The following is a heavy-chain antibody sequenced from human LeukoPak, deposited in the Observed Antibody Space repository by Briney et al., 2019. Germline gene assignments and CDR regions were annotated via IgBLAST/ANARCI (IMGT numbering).Heavy chain of an antibody. V-gene: IGHV3-30-3*01. CDR3: ARVGVDILTGYFSY. D-gene: IGHD3-9*01. CDR1: GFTFSSYA. J-gene: IGHJ4*02. CDR2: ISYDGSNK. Sequence: GRSLRLSCAASGFTFSSYAMHWVRQAPGKGLEWVAVISYDGSNKCYADSVKGRLTISRDNSKNTLYLQMNSLRAEDTAVYYCARVGVDILTGYFSYWGQGTLVTVSS.